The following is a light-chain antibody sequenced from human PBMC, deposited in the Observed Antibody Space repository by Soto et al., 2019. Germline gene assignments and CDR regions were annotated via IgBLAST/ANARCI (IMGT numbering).Light chain of an antibody. CDR2: DVT. Sequence: QSVLTQPPSASGSPGQSVTISCTRTSSDVGAYKFVSWYQQNPGKAPKLIIYDVTKRPTGVPDRFSGSKSGNTASLTVSGLQAADEADYYCSSYAGNSNYVFGSGTKVTVL. J-gene: IGLJ1*01. CDR3: SSYAGNSNYV. V-gene: IGLV2-8*01. CDR1: SSDVGAYKF.